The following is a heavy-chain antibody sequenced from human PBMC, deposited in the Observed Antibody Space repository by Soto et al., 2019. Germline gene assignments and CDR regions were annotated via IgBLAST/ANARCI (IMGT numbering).Heavy chain of an antibody. D-gene: IGHD2-21*02. J-gene: IGHJ5*02. Sequence: PSETLSLTCAVSGGSISSGGYSWSWIRQPPGKGLEWIGYIYHSGSTYYNPSLKSRVTISVDRSKNQFSLKLSSVTAADTAVYYCARAMVVTQNCFAPWGQGTLVTVSS. CDR2: IYHSGST. CDR3: ARAMVVTQNCFAP. V-gene: IGHV4-30-2*01. CDR1: GGSISSGGYS.